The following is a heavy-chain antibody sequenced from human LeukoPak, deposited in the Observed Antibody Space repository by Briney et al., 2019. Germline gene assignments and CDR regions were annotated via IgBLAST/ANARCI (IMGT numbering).Heavy chain of an antibody. CDR3: ARARYDSSGYYPDY. D-gene: IGHD3-22*01. Sequence: SQTLSLTCTVSGGSISSGGYYWSWIRQPPGKGLEWIGYIYYSGSTNYNPSLKSRVTISVDTSKNQFSLKLSSVTAADTAVYYCARARYDSSGYYPDYWGQGTLVTVSS. CDR2: IYYSGST. V-gene: IGHV4-61*08. CDR1: GGSISSGGYY. J-gene: IGHJ4*02.